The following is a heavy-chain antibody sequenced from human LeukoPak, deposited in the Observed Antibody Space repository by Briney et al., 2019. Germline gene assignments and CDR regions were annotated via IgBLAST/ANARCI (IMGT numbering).Heavy chain of an antibody. D-gene: IGHD6-13*01. CDR1: GGSISSSNYY. CDR3: ARDRHSSSWYSFDY. V-gene: IGHV4-61*02. J-gene: IGHJ4*02. CDR2: IYSSGST. Sequence: PSQTLSLTCTVSGGSISSSNYYWNWIRQPAGKGLECIGRIYSSGSTNYNPSLKSRVTISVDRSKNQFSLKLSSVTAADTAVYYCARDRHSSSWYSFDYWGQGTLVTVSS.